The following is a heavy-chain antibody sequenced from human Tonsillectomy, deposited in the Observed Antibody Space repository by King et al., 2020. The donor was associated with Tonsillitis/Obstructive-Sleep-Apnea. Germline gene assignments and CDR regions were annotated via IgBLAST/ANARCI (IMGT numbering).Heavy chain of an antibody. D-gene: IGHD3-10*01. CDR1: GFTFSSYE. CDR3: ASDRGAEGFGALLPFDY. J-gene: IGHJ4*02. CDR2: ISSSGSTI. V-gene: IGHV3-48*03. Sequence: VQLVESGGGLVQPGGSLRLSCAASGFTFSSYEMNWVRQAPGKGLEWVSYISSSGSTIYYADSVKGRFTITRDNAKNSLYLQMNSLRAEDTAVYYCASDRGAEGFGALLPFDYWGQGTLVTVSS.